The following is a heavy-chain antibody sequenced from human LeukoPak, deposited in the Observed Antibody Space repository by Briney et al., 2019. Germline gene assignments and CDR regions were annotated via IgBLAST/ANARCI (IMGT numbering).Heavy chain of an antibody. D-gene: IGHD1-26*01. CDR1: GGSISSSSYY. CDR3: ARLGKWELLGYFDY. J-gene: IGHJ4*02. CDR2: IYYSGST. V-gene: IGHV4-39*01. Sequence: PSETLSLTCTVSGGSISSSSYYWGWIRQPPGKGLEWIGSIYYSGSTYYNPSLKSRVTISVDTSKNQFSLKLSSVTAADTAVYYCARLGKWELLGYFDYWGQGTLVTVSS.